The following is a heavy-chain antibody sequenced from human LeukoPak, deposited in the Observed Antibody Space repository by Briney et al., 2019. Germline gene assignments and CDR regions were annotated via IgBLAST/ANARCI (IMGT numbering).Heavy chain of an antibody. D-gene: IGHD2-21*02. CDR2: IIPIFGTA. J-gene: IGHJ4*02. CDR3: ATISLYCGGDCYQFDY. Sequence: GASVKVSCKASGGTFSSYAISWVRQAPGQGLEWMGGIIPIFGTANYAQKFQGRVTITADESTSTAYMELSSLRSEDTAVYYCATISLYCGGDCYQFDYWGQGTLVTVSS. CDR1: GGTFSSYA. V-gene: IGHV1-69*13.